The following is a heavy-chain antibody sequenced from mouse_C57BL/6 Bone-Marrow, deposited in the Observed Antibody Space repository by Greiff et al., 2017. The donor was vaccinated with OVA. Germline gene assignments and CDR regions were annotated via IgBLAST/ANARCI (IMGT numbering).Heavy chain of an antibody. J-gene: IGHJ1*03. CDR2: ISAGGSYT. CDR3: ARGLRCYWYFDV. Sequence: EVKVVESGGGLVKPGGSLKLSCAASGFTFSSYAMSWVRQTPEKRLEWVATISAGGSYTYYPDNVKGRFTISRDNAKNNLYLQMSHLKSEDTAMYYCARGLRCYWYFDVWGTGTTVTVSS. D-gene: IGHD1-1*01. CDR1: GFTFSSYA. V-gene: IGHV5-4*03.